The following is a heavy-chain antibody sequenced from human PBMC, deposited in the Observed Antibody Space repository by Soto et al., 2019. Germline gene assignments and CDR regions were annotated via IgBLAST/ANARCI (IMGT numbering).Heavy chain of an antibody. J-gene: IGHJ4*02. CDR3: ARQSGHSYGHVDY. V-gene: IGHV4-4*07. CDR2: IYSSGST. Sequence: SETLSLTCTVSGGSISSYYWSWIRQPTGKGLEWIGRIYSSGSTNYNPSLQSRVTMSVDTFKNQFSLKLSSVTAADTAVYYCARQSGHSYGHVDYWGQGTLVTVSS. D-gene: IGHD5-18*01. CDR1: GGSISSYY.